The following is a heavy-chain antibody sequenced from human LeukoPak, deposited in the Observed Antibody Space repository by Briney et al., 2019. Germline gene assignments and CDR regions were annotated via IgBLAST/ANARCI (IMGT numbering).Heavy chain of an antibody. CDR3: AELGITMIGGV. CDR2: IYWNGGST. J-gene: IGHJ6*04. Sequence: GGSLRLSCAASGFTLDDYDMSWVRQAPGKGLEWVSGIYWNGGSTGYADSVKGRFTISRDNAKNSLYLQMNSLRAEDTAVYYCAELGITMIGGVWGKGTTVTISS. D-gene: IGHD3-10*02. CDR1: GFTLDDYD. V-gene: IGHV3-20*04.